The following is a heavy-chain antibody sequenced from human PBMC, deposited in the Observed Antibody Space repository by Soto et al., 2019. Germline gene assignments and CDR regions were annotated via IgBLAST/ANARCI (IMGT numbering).Heavy chain of an antibody. D-gene: IGHD5-18*01. CDR1: GFTVSDHY. J-gene: IGHJ6*02. V-gene: IGHV3-11*06. CDR3: ERSSGWRQVVGYEYGLDV. CDR2: ISGSGSFT. Sequence: QEYLVESGGGLVKPGGSLRLSCALSGFTVSDHYLTWIRQAPGRGLEWIAYISGSGSFTNYADSVKGRFIISRDIAQTSMYLQIHSLRAEDTAVYYCERSSGWRQVVGYEYGLDVWGQGTAVTVSS.